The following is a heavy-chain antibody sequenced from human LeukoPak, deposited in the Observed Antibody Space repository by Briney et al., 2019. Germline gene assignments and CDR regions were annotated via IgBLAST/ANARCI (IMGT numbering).Heavy chain of an antibody. J-gene: IGHJ4*02. Sequence: RGSLRLSCEASGFTFANYALSWVRQAPGKGLEWISGISGSGDSTYYADSVKGLFTISRDNSENTLYLRMNNLRAEDTAVYYCAKGLTRGDSWGQGAVVADAS. D-gene: IGHD3-10*01. V-gene: IGHV3-23*01. CDR1: GFTFANYA. CDR2: ISGSGDST. CDR3: AKGLTRGDS.